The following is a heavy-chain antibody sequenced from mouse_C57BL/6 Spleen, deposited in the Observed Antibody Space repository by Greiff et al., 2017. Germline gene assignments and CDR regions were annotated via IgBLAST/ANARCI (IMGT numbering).Heavy chain of an antibody. J-gene: IGHJ3*01. CDR3: ARDSSGSSSY. CDR1: GYAFSSSW. V-gene: IGHV1-82*01. CDR2: IYPGDGDT. Sequence: VKLVESGPELVKPGASVKISCKASGYAFSSSWMNWVKQRPGKGLEWIGRIYPGDGDTNYNGKVKGKATLTADKSSSTAYMQLRSLTSEYSAVCFCARDSSGSSSYWGQGTLVTVSA. D-gene: IGHD3-2*02.